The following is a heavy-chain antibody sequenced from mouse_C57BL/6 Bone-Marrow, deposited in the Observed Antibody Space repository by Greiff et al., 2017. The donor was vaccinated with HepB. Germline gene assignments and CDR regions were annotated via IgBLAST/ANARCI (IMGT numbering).Heavy chain of an antibody. Sequence: QVHVKQPGAELVKPGASAKLSCKASGYTFTSYWMHWVKQRPGQGLEWIGMIHPNSGSTNYNEKFKSKATLTVDKSSSTAYMQLSSLTSEDSAVYYCARGWGNFDYWGQGTTLTVSS. CDR3: ARGWGNFDY. V-gene: IGHV1-64*01. J-gene: IGHJ2*01. CDR1: GYTFTSYW. CDR2: IHPNSGST. D-gene: IGHD2-3*01.